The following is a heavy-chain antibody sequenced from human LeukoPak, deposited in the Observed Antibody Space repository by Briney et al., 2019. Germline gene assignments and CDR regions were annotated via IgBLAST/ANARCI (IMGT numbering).Heavy chain of an antibody. J-gene: IGHJ3*02. CDR2: IYYSGST. D-gene: IGHD6-13*01. Sequence: SETLSLTCTVSGGSISSSTYYWGWIRQPPGKGLEWIGSIYYSGSTYYNASLKSRVTISADTSKNQFSLKLSSVTAADTAAYYCARPLSGSSSWHGDAFDIWGQGTMVTVSS. V-gene: IGHV4-39*01. CDR3: ARPLSGSSSWHGDAFDI. CDR1: GGSISSSTYY.